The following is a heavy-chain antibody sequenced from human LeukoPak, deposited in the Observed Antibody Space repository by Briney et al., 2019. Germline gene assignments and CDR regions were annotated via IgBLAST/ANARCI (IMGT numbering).Heavy chain of an antibody. Sequence: GESLRLSCAASGFTFGDYYMSWIRQAPGKGLEWVSYISNSGNTIKEADSVKGRFTISRDNAQNSLFLRMKSLRAEDTAVYYCARYRVITNDYFDSWGQGTLVTVSS. V-gene: IGHV3-11*01. CDR2: ISNSGNTI. CDR3: ARYRVITNDYFDS. CDR1: GFTFGDYY. D-gene: IGHD3-16*01. J-gene: IGHJ4*02.